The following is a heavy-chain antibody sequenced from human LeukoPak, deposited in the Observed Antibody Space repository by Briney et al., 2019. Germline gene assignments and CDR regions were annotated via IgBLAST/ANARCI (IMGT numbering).Heavy chain of an antibody. D-gene: IGHD2-15*01. Sequence: GGSLRLSCAASGFTFSSFSMNWVRQAPGKGLEWVSSISSSSSYIYYADSVKGRFTISRDNAKNSLYLQMNSLRAEDTAVYYCARHRSGGSQDDAFDIWGQGTLVTVSS. CDR3: ARHRSGGSQDDAFDI. V-gene: IGHV3-21*01. CDR2: ISSSSSYI. J-gene: IGHJ3*02. CDR1: GFTFSSFS.